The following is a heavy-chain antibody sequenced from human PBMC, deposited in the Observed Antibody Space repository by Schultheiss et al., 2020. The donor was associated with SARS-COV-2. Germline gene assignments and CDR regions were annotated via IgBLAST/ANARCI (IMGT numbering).Heavy chain of an antibody. CDR1: GGSVSSGSYY. J-gene: IGHJ6*02. CDR2: IYYSGST. V-gene: IGHV4-61*01. CDR3: ARLYYYYYGMDV. Sequence: SETLSLTCTVSGGSVSSGSYYWSWIRQPPGKGLEWIGYIYYSGSTNYNPSLKSRVTISVDTSKNQFSLKLSSVTAADTAVYYCARLYYYYYGMDVWGQGTTVTVSS.